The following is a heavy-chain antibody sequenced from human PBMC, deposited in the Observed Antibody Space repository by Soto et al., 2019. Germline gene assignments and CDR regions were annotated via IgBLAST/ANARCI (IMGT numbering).Heavy chain of an antibody. D-gene: IGHD1-1*01. CDR2: INTDGSNT. J-gene: IGHJ6*02. CDR3: AKDPPDWNDGVYYYYYGMDV. Sequence: GGSLRLSCAASGLTFNRYGMHWVRHAPGKGLVWVSHINTDGSNTNYADSVKGRFTISRDNAKRTLFMQMNSLRAEDTAVYYCAKDPPDWNDGVYYYYYGMDVWGQGTTVNVSS. V-gene: IGHV3-74*01. CDR1: GLTFNRYG.